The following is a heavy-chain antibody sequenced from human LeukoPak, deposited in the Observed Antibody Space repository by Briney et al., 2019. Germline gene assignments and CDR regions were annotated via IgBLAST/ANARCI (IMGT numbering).Heavy chain of an antibody. CDR3: ARFRGPSVFGNDY. CDR1: GFTFSSYS. V-gene: IGHV3-21*01. D-gene: IGHD3-3*01. Sequence: PGGSLRLSCAASGFTFSSYSMNWVRQAPGKGLEWVSSISSSSSYIYYADSVKGRFTISRDNAKNSLYLQMNSLRAEDTAVYYCARFRGPSVFGNDYWGQGTLVTVSS. J-gene: IGHJ4*02. CDR2: ISSSSSYI.